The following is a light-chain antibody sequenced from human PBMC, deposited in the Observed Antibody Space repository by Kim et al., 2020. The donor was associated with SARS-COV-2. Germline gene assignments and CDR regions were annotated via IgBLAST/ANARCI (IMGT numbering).Light chain of an antibody. J-gene: IGLJ1*01. CDR1: KTDVGTHNL. CDR3: CSYAGTTTFYL. Sequence: SITISCTGTKTDVGTHNLVSWYQQSPGEAPKLQIFEVSQRPSGVSSRFSGSKSGNTAYLTISGLQAEDEGDYYCCSYAGTTTFYLFGSGTKVTVL. CDR2: EVS. V-gene: IGLV2-23*02.